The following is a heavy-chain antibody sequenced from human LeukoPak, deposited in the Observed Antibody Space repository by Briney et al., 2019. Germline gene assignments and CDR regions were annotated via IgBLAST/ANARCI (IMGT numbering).Heavy chain of an antibody. CDR3: AKQGDNSGLDF. Sequence: PGGSLRLSCAASGFTLSSYGMHWVRQAPGKGLEWVAVISYDGSNKYYADSVKGRFTISRDNSKNTLYLQVNSLRAEDTAVYYCAKQGDNSGLDFWGQGTLVTVSS. D-gene: IGHD5-24*01. V-gene: IGHV3-30*18. CDR2: ISYDGSNK. CDR1: GFTLSSYG. J-gene: IGHJ4*02.